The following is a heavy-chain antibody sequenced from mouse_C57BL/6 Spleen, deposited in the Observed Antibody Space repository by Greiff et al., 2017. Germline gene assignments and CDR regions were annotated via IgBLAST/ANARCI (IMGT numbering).Heavy chain of an antibody. V-gene: IGHV3-6*01. CDR2: ISYDGSN. Sequence: ESGPGLVKPSPSLSLTCSVTGYSITSGYYWNWIRQFPGNKLEWMGYISYDGSNNYNPSLKNRISITRDTSKNQFFLKLNSVTTEDTATYYCARVVYYYGSSYAWYFDVWGTGTTVTVSS. CDR3: ARVVYYYGSSYAWYFDV. D-gene: IGHD1-1*01. J-gene: IGHJ1*03. CDR1: GYSITSGYY.